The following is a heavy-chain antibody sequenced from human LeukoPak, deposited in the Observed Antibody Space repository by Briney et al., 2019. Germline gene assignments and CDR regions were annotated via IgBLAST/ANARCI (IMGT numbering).Heavy chain of an antibody. V-gene: IGHV3-30*02. D-gene: IGHD3-3*01. CDR1: GFTFSSYE. J-gene: IGHJ4*02. Sequence: GGSLRLSCTTSGFTFSSYEMNWVRQAPGKGLEWVAFIRYDGSNKYYADSVKGRFTISRDNSKNTLYLQMNSLRAEDTAVYYCAKVPSNYDFWSGYYSPPSNPHWGQGTLVTVSS. CDR3: AKVPSNYDFWSGYYSPPSNPH. CDR2: IRYDGSNK.